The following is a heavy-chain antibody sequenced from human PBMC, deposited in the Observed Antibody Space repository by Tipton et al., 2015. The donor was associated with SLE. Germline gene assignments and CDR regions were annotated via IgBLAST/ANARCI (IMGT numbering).Heavy chain of an antibody. CDR2: ISYDGSKK. D-gene: IGHD6-13*01. Sequence: SLRLSCAASGFTFISNAIHWVRQAPGKGLEWVAVISYDGSKKYYADSVKGRFTISRDNSKNTLYLQMNSLRAEDTAVYYCARDGPVAARGFMDVWGQGTTVTVSS. J-gene: IGHJ6*02. V-gene: IGHV3-30-3*01. CDR3: ARDGPVAARGFMDV. CDR1: GFTFISNA.